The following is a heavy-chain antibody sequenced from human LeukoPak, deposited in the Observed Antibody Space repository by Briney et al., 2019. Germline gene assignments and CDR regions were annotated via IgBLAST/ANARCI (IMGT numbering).Heavy chain of an antibody. CDR3: AKDLEVYYDSSGYFVY. CDR1: GFTFNSYE. CDR2: ISNSGGST. J-gene: IGHJ4*02. D-gene: IGHD3-22*01. V-gene: IGHV3-23*01. Sequence: GGSLRLSCAASGFTFNSYELNWVRQVPGKGLEWVSHISNSGGSTYYADSVKGRFTISRDNSKNTLYLQMNSLRAEDTAVYYCAKDLEVYYDSSGYFVYWGQGTLVTVSS.